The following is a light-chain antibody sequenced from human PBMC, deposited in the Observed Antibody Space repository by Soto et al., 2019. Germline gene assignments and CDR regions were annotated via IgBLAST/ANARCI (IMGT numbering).Light chain of an antibody. Sequence: QSVLTQPPSASGTPGQRVTISCSGSSSNIGSKTVNWYQQLPGTAPKILIYSNNQRPSGVPDRFSGSKSGTSASLAISGLQSEDEADYYCAAWDDSLNVWVFGGGTKLTVL. V-gene: IGLV1-44*01. J-gene: IGLJ3*02. CDR3: AAWDDSLNVWV. CDR2: SNN. CDR1: SSNIGSKT.